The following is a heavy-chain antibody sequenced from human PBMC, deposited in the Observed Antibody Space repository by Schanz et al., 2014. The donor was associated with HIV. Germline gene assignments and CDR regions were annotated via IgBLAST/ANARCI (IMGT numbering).Heavy chain of an antibody. CDR3: ARDGIGGWYDRFFDY. CDR2: ISSSINTI. V-gene: IGHV3-48*02. CDR1: GFTFSSYS. D-gene: IGHD6-19*01. J-gene: IGHJ4*02. Sequence: EVQLVESGGGLLQPGGSLRLSCAASGFTFSSYSMNWVRQAPGKGLEWVSYISSSINTIYYADSVKGRFTISRDNAKNSLFLQMNSLRDEDTAVYYCARDGIGGWYDRFFDYWGQGTLVTVSS.